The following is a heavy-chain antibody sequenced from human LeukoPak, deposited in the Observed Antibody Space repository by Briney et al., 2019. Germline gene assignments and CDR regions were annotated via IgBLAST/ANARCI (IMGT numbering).Heavy chain of an antibody. V-gene: IGHV3-11*01. Sequence: GGSLRLSCAASGFTFSDYYMSWIRQAPGKGLEWVSYISSSGSTIYYADSVKGRFTIPRDNAKNSLYLQLNSLRAEDTAVYYCARTIRIAAAGTSWFDPWGQGTLVTVSS. CDR2: ISSSGSTI. CDR3: ARTIRIAAAGTSWFDP. D-gene: IGHD6-13*01. J-gene: IGHJ5*02. CDR1: GFTFSDYY.